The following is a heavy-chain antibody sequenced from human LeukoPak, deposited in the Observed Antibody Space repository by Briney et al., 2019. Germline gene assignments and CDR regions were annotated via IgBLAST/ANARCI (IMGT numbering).Heavy chain of an antibody. V-gene: IGHV3-30*03. Sequence: GGSLRLSCAASGFTFSSYGMHWVRQAPGRGLEWVAVISYDGSNEYYADSVKGRFTISRDNAKNSLYLQLNSLRAEDTAVYYCARHATAYDSKYYSDSWGQGTLVTVSS. CDR3: ARHATAYDSKYYSDS. J-gene: IGHJ4*02. CDR2: ISYDGSNE. D-gene: IGHD3-10*01. CDR1: GFTFSSYG.